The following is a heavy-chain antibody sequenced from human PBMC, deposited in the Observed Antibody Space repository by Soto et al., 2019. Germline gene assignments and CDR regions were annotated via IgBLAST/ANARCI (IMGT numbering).Heavy chain of an antibody. D-gene: IGHD2-21*02. V-gene: IGHV1-69*13. CDR1: GGTFSSYA. CDR3: ARRCGGDCYSGPFDY. J-gene: IGHJ4*02. Sequence: PSVKVSCKASGGTFSSYAISWVRQAPGQGLEWMGGIIPIFGTANYAQKFQGRVTITADESTSTAYMELSSLRSEDTAVYYCARRCGGDCYSGPFDYWGQGTLVTVSS. CDR2: IIPIFGTA.